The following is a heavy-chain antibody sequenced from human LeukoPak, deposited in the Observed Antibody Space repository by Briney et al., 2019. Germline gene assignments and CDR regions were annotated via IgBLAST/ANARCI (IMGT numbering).Heavy chain of an antibody. Sequence: ASVKVSCKASGFTFTSSAMQWVRQARGPRLEGIGWIVVGSGNTNYAQKFQERVTITRDMYTSTAYMELSSLRSEDTAVFFCEEEPAYDILTGYKNWGQGTLVTVSS. CDR1: GFTFTSSA. D-gene: IGHD3-9*01. J-gene: IGHJ4*02. V-gene: IGHV1-58*02. CDR3: EEEPAYDILTGYKN. CDR2: IVVGSGNT.